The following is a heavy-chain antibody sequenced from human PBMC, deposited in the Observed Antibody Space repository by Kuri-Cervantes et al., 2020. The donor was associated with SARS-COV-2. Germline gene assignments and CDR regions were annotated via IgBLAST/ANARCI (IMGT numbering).Heavy chain of an antibody. Sequence: SVKVSCKASGGTFSSYAISWVRQAPGQGLEWMGGIIPIFGTANYAQKFQGRVTMTEDTSTDTAYMELSSLRSEDTAVYYCATASGTFRSGWFDPWGQGTLVTVSS. D-gene: IGHD6-13*01. V-gene: IGHV1-69*06. CDR2: IIPIFGTA. J-gene: IGHJ5*02. CDR1: GGTFSSYA. CDR3: ATASGTFRSGWFDP.